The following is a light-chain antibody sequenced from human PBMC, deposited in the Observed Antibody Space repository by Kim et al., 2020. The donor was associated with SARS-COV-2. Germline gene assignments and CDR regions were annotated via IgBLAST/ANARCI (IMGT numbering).Light chain of an antibody. V-gene: IGKV3-15*01. CDR3: QQYNNWPET. CDR1: QSVSSN. Sequence: SPGERATLSCRASQSVSSNLAWYQQKPGQAPRLLIYGASTRATGIPARFSGSGSGTEFTLTISSLQSEDFAVYYCQQYNNWPETFGQGTKVDIK. J-gene: IGKJ1*01. CDR2: GAS.